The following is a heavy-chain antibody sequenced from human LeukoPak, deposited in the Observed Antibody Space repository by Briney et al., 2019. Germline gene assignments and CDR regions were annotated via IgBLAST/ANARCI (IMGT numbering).Heavy chain of an antibody. V-gene: IGHV3-30*02. CDR2: IRYDGSNK. Sequence: GGSLRLSCAASGFTFSSYGMHWVRQAPSKGREGVAFIRYDGSNKYYADSVKGRFTISRDNSQTTLYLQMNSLRAEDTAVYYCTKDEEGEFVDIVVAPPAPDIEGPEYGRFAYWGQGNLVTVPS. J-gene: IGHJ4*02. CDR1: GFTFSSYG. CDR3: TKDEEGEFVDIVVAPPAPDIEGPEYGRFAY. D-gene: IGHD2-2*01.